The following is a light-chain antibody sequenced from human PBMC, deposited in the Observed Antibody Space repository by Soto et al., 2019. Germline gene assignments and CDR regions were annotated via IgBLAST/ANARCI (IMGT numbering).Light chain of an antibody. CDR3: CSYAGSSTYV. J-gene: IGLJ1*01. V-gene: IGLV2-23*01. Sequence: QSVLTQPASVSGSPGQSITISCTGTSNNVGSYNLVSWCQQHPGKPPKLMICEGTKRPSGVSNRFSGSKSGNTASLTISGLQAEDEADYYCCSYAGSSTYVFGTGTKLTVL. CDR2: EGT. CDR1: SNNVGSYNL.